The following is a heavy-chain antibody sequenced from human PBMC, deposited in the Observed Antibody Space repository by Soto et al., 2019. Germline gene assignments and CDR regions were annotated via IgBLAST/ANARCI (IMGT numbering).Heavy chain of an antibody. CDR2: IYYNGNT. CDR3: TRANWYSEY. J-gene: IGHJ4*02. D-gene: IGHD7-27*01. CDR1: GGSISNHY. V-gene: IGHV4-59*11. Sequence: QVQLQESGPGLVKPSETLSLTCTVSGGSISNHYWSWIRQPPGKGLEWIGYIYYNGNTNYNPPLKSRGTMSVDTSKNQISLKLSSVTAADTAVYYCTRANWYSEYWGQGTLVTVSS.